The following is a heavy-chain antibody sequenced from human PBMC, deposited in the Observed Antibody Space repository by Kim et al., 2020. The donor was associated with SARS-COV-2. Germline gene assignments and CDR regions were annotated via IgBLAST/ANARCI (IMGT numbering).Heavy chain of an antibody. D-gene: IGHD5-12*01. V-gene: IGHV3-21*01. CDR2: ISSSSSYI. CDR3: ARGDSCYTILLDAFDI. Sequence: GGSLRLSFAASGFTFSSYSMNWVRQAPGKGLEWVSSISSSSSYIYYADSVKGRFTISRDNAKNSLYLQMNSLRAEDTAVYYCARGDSCYTILLDAFDIWGEGTLVTVSS. CDR1: GFTFSSYS. J-gene: IGHJ3*02.